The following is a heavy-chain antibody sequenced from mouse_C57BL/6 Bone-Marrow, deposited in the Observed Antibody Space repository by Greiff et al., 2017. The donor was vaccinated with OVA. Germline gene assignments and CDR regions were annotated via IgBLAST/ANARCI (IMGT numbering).Heavy chain of an antibody. D-gene: IGHD2-5*01. CDR3: ARAPYYSNYRAWFAY. V-gene: IGHV5-17*01. CDR1: GFTFSDYG. CDR2: ISSGSSTI. J-gene: IGHJ3*01. Sequence: EVQVVESGGGLVKPGGSLKLSCAASGFTFSDYGMHWVRQAPEKGLEWVAYISSGSSTIYYADTVKGRFTISRDNAKNTLFLQMTSLRSEDTAMYYCARAPYYSNYRAWFAYWGQGTLVTVSA.